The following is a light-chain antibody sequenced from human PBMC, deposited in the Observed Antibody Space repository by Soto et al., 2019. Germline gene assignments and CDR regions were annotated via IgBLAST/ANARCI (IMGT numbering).Light chain of an antibody. J-gene: IGKJ2*01. V-gene: IGKV3-15*01. CDR3: KQYNNWPET. CDR2: GAS. CDR1: QSVSSN. Sequence: EIVMTQSPATLSVSPGERATLSCRASQSVSSNLASYQQKPGQAPRLLIYGASTRATGIPARFSGSGSGTEFTLTISSLQSEDFAVYYCKQYNNWPETCGQGTKLEIK.